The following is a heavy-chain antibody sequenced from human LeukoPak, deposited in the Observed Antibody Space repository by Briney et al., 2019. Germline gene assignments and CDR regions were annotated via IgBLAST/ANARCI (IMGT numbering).Heavy chain of an antibody. CDR2: ISSSGSSI. CDR1: GFTFSSYE. V-gene: IGHV3-48*03. J-gene: IGHJ6*03. CDR3: ARDRIQLWSTFYYYMDV. D-gene: IGHD5-18*01. Sequence: GGSLRLSCAASGFTFSSYEMNWVRQAPGKGLEWVSYISSSGSSIYYADSVKGRFTISRANAKNSLYLQMNSLRAEDTAVYYCARDRIQLWSTFYYYMDVWGKGTTVTVSS.